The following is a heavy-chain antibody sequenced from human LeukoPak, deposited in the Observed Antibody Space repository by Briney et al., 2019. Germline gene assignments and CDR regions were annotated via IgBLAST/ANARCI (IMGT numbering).Heavy chain of an antibody. CDR1: GGSISGFY. Sequence: SETLSLTCTVSGGSISGFYWSWIRQPPGKGLEWVAYIYYTGSSNYNPSLRSRVTISVDTSKNQFSLKLSSVTAADTAVYYCARDASPRYYGSGSYQAFDYWGQGTLVTVSS. V-gene: IGHV4-59*12. CDR3: ARDASPRYYGSGSYQAFDY. D-gene: IGHD3-10*01. J-gene: IGHJ4*02. CDR2: IYYTGSS.